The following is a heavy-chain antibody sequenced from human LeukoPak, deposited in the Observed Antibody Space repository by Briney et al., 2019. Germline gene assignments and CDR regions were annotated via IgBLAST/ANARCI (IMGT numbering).Heavy chain of an antibody. CDR3: ARDRGGLGSVFDY. J-gene: IGHJ4*02. CDR2: IWYDGSNK. D-gene: IGHD3-10*01. V-gene: IGHV3-33*01. Sequence: GRSLRLSCAASGFTFSSYGMHWVRQAPGKGLEWVAVIWYDGSNKYYADSVKGRFTISRDNSKNTLYLQMNSLRAEDTAVYYCARDRGGLGSVFDYWGQGTLVTVSS. CDR1: GFTFSSYG.